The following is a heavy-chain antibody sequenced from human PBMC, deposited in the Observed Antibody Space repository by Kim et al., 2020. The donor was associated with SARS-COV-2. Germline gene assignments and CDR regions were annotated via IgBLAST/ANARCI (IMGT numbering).Heavy chain of an antibody. CDR1: GFPFSNYE. Sequence: GGSLRLSCAASGFPFSNYEMNWVRQAPGKGREWVSYISSSGSTIYYADAVKGRFTISRDNAKNSLYLQMNSLRAEDTAVYYCARDLAMVVDYWGRGTLVTVSS. CDR3: ARDLAMVVDY. D-gene: IGHD5-18*01. J-gene: IGHJ4*02. V-gene: IGHV3-48*03. CDR2: ISSSGSTI.